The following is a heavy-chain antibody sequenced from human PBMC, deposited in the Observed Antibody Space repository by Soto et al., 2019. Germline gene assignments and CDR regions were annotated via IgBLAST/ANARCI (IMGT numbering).Heavy chain of an antibody. V-gene: IGHV4-59*01. CDR3: ARARRGVVVVAAREMDV. J-gene: IGHJ6*02. Sequence: QVQLQESGPGLVKPSETLSLTCSVSGGSIRSDYWSWIRQPPGKGLEWIGYIYYTGSTNYNPSLKIRVTISVVASKNQYSLNLRSVTAADTAVYYCARARRGVVVVAAREMDVWGQGTTVTVSS. CDR1: GGSIRSDY. D-gene: IGHD2-15*01. CDR2: IYYTGST.